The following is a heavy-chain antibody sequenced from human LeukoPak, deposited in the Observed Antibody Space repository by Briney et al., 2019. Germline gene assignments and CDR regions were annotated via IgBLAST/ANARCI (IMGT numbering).Heavy chain of an antibody. CDR1: GFTFSSYS. V-gene: IGHV3-48*04. CDR3: AKPRRGTITTGPAYTH. Sequence: HAGGSLRLACAASGFTFSSYSMNWVRQAPGKGLEWVSYISSSSSTIYYADSMEGRFTISRDNSKNSLYLQMNSLRTEDTALYYCAKPRRGTITTGPAYTHWGQGTLVTVSS. D-gene: IGHD4-11*01. J-gene: IGHJ4*02. CDR2: ISSSSSTI.